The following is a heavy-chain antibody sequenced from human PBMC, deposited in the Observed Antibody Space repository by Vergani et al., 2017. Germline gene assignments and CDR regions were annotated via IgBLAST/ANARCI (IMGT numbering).Heavy chain of an antibody. CDR1: GFTFGDYA. J-gene: IGHJ4*02. Sequence: EVQLVESGGGLVQPGGSLRLSCTASGFTFGDYAMSWFRQAPGKGLEWVGFIRSKAYGGTTEYAASVKGRFTISRDDSKSIAYLQMNSLKTEDTAVYYCTRESYYDSSGYPIPPFDYWGQGTLVTVSS. CDR2: IRSKAYGGTT. D-gene: IGHD3-22*01. V-gene: IGHV3-49*03. CDR3: TRESYYDSSGYPIPPFDY.